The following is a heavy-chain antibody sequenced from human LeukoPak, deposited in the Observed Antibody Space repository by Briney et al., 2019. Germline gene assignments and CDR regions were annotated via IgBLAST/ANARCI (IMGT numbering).Heavy chain of an antibody. CDR1: GYSINSGYY. D-gene: IGHD2-15*01. CDR3: ARDRNPVVDNAFDI. CDR2: ISSSSSYI. J-gene: IGHJ3*02. Sequence: ETLSLTCTVSGYSINSGYYWGWIRQPPGKGLEWVSSISSSSSYIYYADSVKGRFTISRDNAKNSLYLQMNSLRAEDTAVYYCARDRNPVVDNAFDIWGQGTMVTVSS. V-gene: IGHV3-21*01.